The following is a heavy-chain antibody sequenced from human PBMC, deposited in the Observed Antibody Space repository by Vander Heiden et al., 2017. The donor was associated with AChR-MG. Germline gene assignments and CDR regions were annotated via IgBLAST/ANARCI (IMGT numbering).Heavy chain of an antibody. CDR2: ISAGGGSA. D-gene: IGHD3-3*01. Sequence: EVQVSESGGGLVQPGGSLRLSCAASGFSVIPYAMSWVRPAPGKGLEWVSSISAGGGSANYAGSGRGRFTVSRDNSKNTVYLQMTSLRAEDSAVYYCIRFCDTSSCYTRGFGMDVWGQGTTVTVSS. J-gene: IGHJ6*02. V-gene: IGHV3-23*01. CDR3: IRFCDTSSCYTRGFGMDV. CDR1: GFSVIPYA.